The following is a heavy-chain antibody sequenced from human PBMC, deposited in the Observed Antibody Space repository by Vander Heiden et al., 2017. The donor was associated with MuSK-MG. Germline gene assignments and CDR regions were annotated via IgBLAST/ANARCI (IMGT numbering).Heavy chain of an antibody. CDR1: GFTFSSYA. V-gene: IGHV3-23*01. D-gene: IGHD6-19*01. CDR2: VSGGGDNT. CDR3: AKYAESWQGLVPLLLDY. Sequence: EVQLLESGGGLVQPGGSLRLSCAASGFTFSSYAMTWVRQAPGKGLEWVAGVSGGGDNTDYADVVKGRFTISRDNSKNTVYLQMNSLTAEETAVYYCAKYAESWQGLVPLLLDYWVQGTLVTVS. J-gene: IGHJ4*02.